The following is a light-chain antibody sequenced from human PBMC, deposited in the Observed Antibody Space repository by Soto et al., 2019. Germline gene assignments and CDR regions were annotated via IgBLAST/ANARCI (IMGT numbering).Light chain of an antibody. CDR3: QQYEAVVT. CDR1: QSIRSNY. V-gene: IGKV3-20*01. CDR2: GAF. J-gene: IGKJ1*01. Sequence: EIVLTQSPGTLSLSPGERATLSCRACQSIRSNYLAWYQQKPGQAPRFLIYGAFSRATGIPDRFSGSGSGTDFTLTISRLEPEDVAVYYCQQYEAVVTFGQGTKVDIK.